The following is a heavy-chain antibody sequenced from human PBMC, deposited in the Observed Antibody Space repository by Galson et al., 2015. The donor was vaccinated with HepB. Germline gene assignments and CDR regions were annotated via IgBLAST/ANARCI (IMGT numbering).Heavy chain of an antibody. CDR2: ISYDGNNK. J-gene: IGHJ3*02. D-gene: IGHD3-10*01. CDR3: TRDLWFGELPQNADAFDI. V-gene: IGHV3-30-3*01. Sequence: SLRLSCAASGFTFSSYAMHWVRQAPGKGLEWVTVISYDGNNKYYADSVKGRFTISRDNSKNTLYLQMNSLSTEDTAIYYCTRDLWFGELPQNADAFDIWGQGTLVTVSS. CDR1: GFTFSSYA.